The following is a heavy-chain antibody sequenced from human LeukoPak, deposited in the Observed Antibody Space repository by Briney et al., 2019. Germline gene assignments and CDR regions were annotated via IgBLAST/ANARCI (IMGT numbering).Heavy chain of an antibody. Sequence: SGTLSLTCTVSGGSVSSGSYYWSWIRQPPGKGLGWIGYIYYSGSTNYNPSLKSRVTISVDTSKNQFSLKLSSVTAADTAVYYCATVGTNYYYYGMDVWGQGTTVTVSS. D-gene: IGHD3/OR15-3a*01. CDR3: ATVGTNYYYYGMDV. CDR1: GGSVSSGSYY. J-gene: IGHJ6*02. V-gene: IGHV4-61*01. CDR2: IYYSGST.